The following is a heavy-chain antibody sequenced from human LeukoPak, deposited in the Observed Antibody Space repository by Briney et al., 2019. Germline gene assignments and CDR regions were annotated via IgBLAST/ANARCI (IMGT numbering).Heavy chain of an antibody. D-gene: IGHD4-17*01. CDR3: AKRRVTRVTTIATLLDY. CDR2: IWYGGSNK. Sequence: GGSLRLSCAASGFTFSSYGMHWVRQAPGKGLEWVAVIWYGGSNKYYADSVKGRFTISRDNSKNTLYLQMNSLRAEDTAVYYCAKRRVTRVTTIATLLDYWGQGTLVTVSS. J-gene: IGHJ4*02. V-gene: IGHV3-30*02. CDR1: GFTFSSYG.